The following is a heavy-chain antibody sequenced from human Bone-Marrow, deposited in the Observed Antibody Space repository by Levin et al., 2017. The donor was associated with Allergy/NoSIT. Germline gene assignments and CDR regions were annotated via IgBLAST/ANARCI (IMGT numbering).Heavy chain of an antibody. J-gene: IGHJ4*02. Sequence: GASVKVSCKTSGYTFTHKQIHWVRQAPGQGLEWLGLIYTSGGRTDLAQKFQGRVTMSRDSATSTVYLEVRSLRSEDTAVYYCARVDFSHRGLTAFYTDDYWGQGTLVTVSS. CDR2: IYTSGGRT. D-gene: IGHD3-9*01. V-gene: IGHV1-46*01. CDR1: GYTFTHKQ. CDR3: ARVDFSHRGLTAFYTDDY.